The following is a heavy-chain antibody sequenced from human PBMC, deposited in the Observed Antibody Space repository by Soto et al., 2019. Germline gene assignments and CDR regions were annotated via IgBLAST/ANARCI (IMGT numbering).Heavy chain of an antibody. CDR1: GGSISSGGYY. V-gene: IGHV4-31*03. CDR3: ARKNDFSSGFFYYSGMDV. Sequence: QVQLQESGPGLVKPSQTLSLTCTVSGGSISSGGYYWSWIRQHPGKGLEWMGYIYRSGNAYYNPSLESRLTISVDTSKNQFSLKLSSVTAADTAVYYCARKNDFSSGFFYYSGMDVWGQGTTVTVSS. J-gene: IGHJ6*02. D-gene: IGHD3-3*01. CDR2: IYRSGNA.